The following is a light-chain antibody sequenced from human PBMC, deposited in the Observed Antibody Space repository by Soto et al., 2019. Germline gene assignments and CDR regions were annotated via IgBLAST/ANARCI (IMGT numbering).Light chain of an antibody. CDR1: QSISSY. J-gene: IGKJ2*01. CDR3: QQSYSTLYT. Sequence: DIQMTQSPSSLSASVGDRVTITCRASQSISSYLNWYQQKPGKAPKLLIYAASSLQSGDPSRFSGSGSGTDFTLTISRLQPEDFATYYCQQSYSTLYTFGQGNKLEIK. CDR2: AAS. V-gene: IGKV1-39*01.